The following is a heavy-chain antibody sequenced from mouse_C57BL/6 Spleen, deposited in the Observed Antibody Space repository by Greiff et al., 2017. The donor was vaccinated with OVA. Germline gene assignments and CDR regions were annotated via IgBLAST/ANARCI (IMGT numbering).Heavy chain of an antibody. CDR3: ARHEGDYNYFDY. D-gene: IGHD2-4*01. CDR1: GYTFTEYT. CDR2: FYPGSGSI. J-gene: IGHJ2*01. V-gene: IGHV1-62-2*01. Sequence: VKVVESGAELVKPGASVKLSCKASGYTFTEYTIHWVKQRSGQGLEWIGWFYPGSGSIKYNEKFKDKATLTADKSSSTVYMELSRLTSEDSAVYFCARHEGDYNYFDYWGQGTTLTVSS.